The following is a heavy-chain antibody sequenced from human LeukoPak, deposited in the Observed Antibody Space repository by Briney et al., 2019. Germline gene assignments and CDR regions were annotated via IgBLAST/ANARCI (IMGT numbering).Heavy chain of an antibody. CDR3: AKVEGGYSYGLPFDY. D-gene: IGHD5-18*01. CDR2: ISSSSSYI. V-gene: IGHV3-21*04. Sequence: GGSLRLSCAASGFTFSSYSMNWVRQAPGKGLEWVSFISSSSSYIYYADSVKGRFTISRDNSKNTLYLQMSSLRAEDTAVYYCAKVEGGYSYGLPFDYWGQGTLVTVSS. CDR1: GFTFSSYS. J-gene: IGHJ4*02.